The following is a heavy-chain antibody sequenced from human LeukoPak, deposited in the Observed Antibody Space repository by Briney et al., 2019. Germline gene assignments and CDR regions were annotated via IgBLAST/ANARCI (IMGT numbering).Heavy chain of an antibody. CDR2: IYTSGST. J-gene: IGHJ4*02. D-gene: IGHD4-11*01. CDR1: GGSISTYY. Sequence: SETLSLTCTVSGGSISTYYCSWIRQPAGKGLEWIGRIYTSGSTDYNPSLKSRVTMSVDTSKNQFSLKLSSVTAADTAVYYCARETVWAIDYWGQGTLVTVSS. CDR3: ARETVWAIDY. V-gene: IGHV4-4*07.